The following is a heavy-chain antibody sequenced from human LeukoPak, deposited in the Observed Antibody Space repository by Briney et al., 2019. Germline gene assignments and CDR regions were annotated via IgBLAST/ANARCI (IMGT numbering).Heavy chain of an antibody. Sequence: PSETLSLTCTVSGGSISSSSYYWGWIRQPPGKGLEWIGRIYYSGSTYYNPSLKSRVTISVDTSKNQFSLKLSSVTAADTAVYYCASSYYDFWSGHYYFDYWGQGTLVTVSS. CDR1: GGSISSSSYY. V-gene: IGHV4-39*01. J-gene: IGHJ4*02. CDR2: IYYSGST. CDR3: ASSYYDFWSGHYYFDY. D-gene: IGHD3-3*01.